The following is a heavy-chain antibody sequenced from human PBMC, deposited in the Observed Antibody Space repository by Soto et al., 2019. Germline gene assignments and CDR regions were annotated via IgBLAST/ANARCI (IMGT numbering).Heavy chain of an antibody. J-gene: IGHJ3*02. Sequence: QVQLVQSGTEVKKPGASVKVSCKTSGYTFTDYYIHWVRQAPGQGFEWMGWINPNSGGTNSAQKFQGWVTLTRDTAISTAYIEFSRLSSDDTAVYDCARKIPSRGYQGLAYDAFDIWVQGTMVTVSS. V-gene: IGHV1-2*04. CDR2: INPNSGGT. D-gene: IGHD5-12*01. CDR3: ARKIPSRGYQGLAYDAFDI. CDR1: GYTFTDYY.